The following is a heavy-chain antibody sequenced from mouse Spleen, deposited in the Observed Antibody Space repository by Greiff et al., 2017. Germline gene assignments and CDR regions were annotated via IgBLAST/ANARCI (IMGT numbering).Heavy chain of an antibody. CDR1: GYTFTEYT. V-gene: IGHV1-62-2*01. CDR3: ARHEEGEIYYYGSGYAMDY. J-gene: IGHJ4*01. Sequence: VQLQQSGAELVKPGASVKLSCKASGYTFTEYTIHWVKQRSGQGLEWIGWFYPGSGSIKYNEKFKDKATLTADKSSSTVYMELSRLTSEDSAVYFCARHEEGEIYYYGSGYAMDYWGQGTSVTVSS. CDR2: FYPGSGSI. D-gene: IGHD1-1*01.